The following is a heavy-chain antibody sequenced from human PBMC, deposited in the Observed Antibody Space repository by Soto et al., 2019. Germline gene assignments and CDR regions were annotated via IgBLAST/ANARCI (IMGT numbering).Heavy chain of an antibody. J-gene: IGHJ4*02. CDR1: GGSISSGGYS. Sequence: LSLTCAVSGGSISSGGYSWSWIRQPPGKGLEWIGYIYHSGSTYYNPSLKSRVTISVDRSKNQFSLKLSSVTAADTAVYYCARGRYDSSGYYYPFDYWGQGTLVTV. V-gene: IGHV4-30-2*01. D-gene: IGHD3-22*01. CDR2: IYHSGST. CDR3: ARGRYDSSGYYYPFDY.